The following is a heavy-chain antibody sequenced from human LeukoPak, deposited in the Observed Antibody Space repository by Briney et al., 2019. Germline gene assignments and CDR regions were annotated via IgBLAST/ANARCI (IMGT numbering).Heavy chain of an antibody. CDR3: ANFGSGSYPRNRGGY. V-gene: IGHV3-23*01. CDR1: GFTFRSYS. D-gene: IGHD3-10*01. CDR2: IRETDYSP. J-gene: IGHJ4*02. Sequence: QSGGSLRLSCEVSGFTFRSYSMSWVPQAPGKGLQWVSSIRETDYSPFETTLADTSYAESVKGRFTISRDNSKNTLYLQMGSLRVEDTAVYYCANFGSGSYPRNRGGYWGRGTLVTVSS.